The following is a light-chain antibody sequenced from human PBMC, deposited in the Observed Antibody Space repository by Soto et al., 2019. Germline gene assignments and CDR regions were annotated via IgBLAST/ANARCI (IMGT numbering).Light chain of an antibody. CDR2: GAS. J-gene: IGKJ2*01. CDR1: QSVSSSY. Sequence: EIVLTQPPGTLSLSPGERATLSCRASQSVSSSYLAWYQQKPGQAPRLLIYGASSRATGIPDRFSGSGSGTDFTLTISRLEPEDFAVYYCQQYCSSPYTFGQGTKLEIK. V-gene: IGKV3-20*01. CDR3: QQYCSSPYT.